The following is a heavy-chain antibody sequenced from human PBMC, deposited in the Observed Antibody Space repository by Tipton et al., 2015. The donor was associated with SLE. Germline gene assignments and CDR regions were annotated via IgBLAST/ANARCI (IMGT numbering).Heavy chain of an antibody. CDR1: GYSISIGYY. Sequence: TLSLTCAVSGYSISIGYYWGWIRQSPGKGLEWIGSIYNSGTTYYNPSLKSRLTISVDTSKNQFSRKLTSVTAADTAVYYCARGGASNPMGYFDLWGRGTLVTVSS. CDR2: IYNSGTT. J-gene: IGHJ2*01. CDR3: ARGGASNPMGYFDL. V-gene: IGHV4-38-2*01. D-gene: IGHD1-26*01.